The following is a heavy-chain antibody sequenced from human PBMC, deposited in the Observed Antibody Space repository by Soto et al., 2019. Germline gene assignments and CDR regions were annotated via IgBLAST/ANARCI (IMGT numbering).Heavy chain of an antibody. CDR3: ARAPTNRGSFWNGDYYYYGMDV. Sequence: QPGGSLRLSCAASGFTVSSNYMSWVRQAPGKGLEWVSVIYSGGSTYYADSVKGRFTISRDNSKNTLYLQMNSLRAEDTAVYYCARAPTNRGSFWNGDYYYYGMDVWGQGTTVPVS. CDR1: GFTVSSNY. D-gene: IGHD1-1*01. V-gene: IGHV3-53*01. CDR2: IYSGGST. J-gene: IGHJ6*02.